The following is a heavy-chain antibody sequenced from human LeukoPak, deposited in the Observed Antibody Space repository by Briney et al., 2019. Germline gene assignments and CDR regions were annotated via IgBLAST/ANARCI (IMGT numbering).Heavy chain of an antibody. CDR2: IYTSGST. Sequence: PSETLSLTCTASGGSISSYYWSWIRQPPGKGLEWIGYIYTSGSTNYNPSLKSRVTISVDTSKNQFSLKLGSVTAADTAVYYCARHRSWDENFDYWGQGTLVTVSS. D-gene: IGHD1-26*01. V-gene: IGHV4-4*09. CDR3: ARHRSWDENFDY. J-gene: IGHJ4*02. CDR1: GGSISSYY.